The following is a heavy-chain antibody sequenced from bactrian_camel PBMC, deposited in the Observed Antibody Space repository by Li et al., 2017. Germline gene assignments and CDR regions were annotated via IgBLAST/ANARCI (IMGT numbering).Heavy chain of an antibody. CDR1: RYVPGSYC. D-gene: IGHD1*01. Sequence: HVQLVESGGGSVQAGGSLRLSCSTRRYVPGSYCLGWFRQAPGKQREGVAAIDRDGTTVYKDSVKGRFTTSRDNAKSTLYLQMNNLSPEDSAMYFCAATSQPFRLLDRLPPRSEYQYWGQGTQVTVS. V-gene: IGHV3S53*01. CDR2: IDRDGTT. CDR3: AATSQPFRLLDRLPPRSEYQY. J-gene: IGHJ4*01.